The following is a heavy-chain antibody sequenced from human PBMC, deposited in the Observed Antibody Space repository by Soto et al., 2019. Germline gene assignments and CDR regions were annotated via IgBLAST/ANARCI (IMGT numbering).Heavy chain of an antibody. CDR2: IYYSGST. J-gene: IGHJ6*03. D-gene: IGHD3-9*01. CDR3: ARHHGYYDILTGYTPLYYSYSMDV. Sequence: SETLSLTCTVSGGSISSSSYYWGWIRQPPGKGLEWIGSIYYSGSTYYNPSLKSRVTISVDTSKNQFSLKLSSVTAADTAVYYCARHHGYYDILTGYTPLYYSYSMDVWGKGITVTVSS. CDR1: GGSISSSSYY. V-gene: IGHV4-39*01.